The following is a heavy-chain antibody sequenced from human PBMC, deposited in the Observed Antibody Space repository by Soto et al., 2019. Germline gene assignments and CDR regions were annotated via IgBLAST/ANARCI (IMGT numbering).Heavy chain of an antibody. Sequence: WGSLRLSXAASGFTFSSYAMSWVRQAPGKGLEWVSAISGSGGSTYYADSVKGRFTISRDNSKNTLYLQMNSLRAEDTAVYYCAKDGEGYYYDSSGYRSWGQGTLVTVSS. CDR3: AKDGEGYYYDSSGYRS. V-gene: IGHV3-23*01. D-gene: IGHD3-22*01. J-gene: IGHJ5*02. CDR1: GFTFSSYA. CDR2: ISGSGGST.